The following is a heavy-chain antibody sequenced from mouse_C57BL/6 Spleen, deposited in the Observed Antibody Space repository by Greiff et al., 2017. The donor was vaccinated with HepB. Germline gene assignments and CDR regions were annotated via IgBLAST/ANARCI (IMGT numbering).Heavy chain of an antibody. CDR2: IYPGGGYT. CDR1: GYTFTNYW. CDR3: ARREYDYEGYAMDY. Sequence: VQLQQSGAELVRPGTSVKMSCKASGYTFTNYWIGWAKQRPGHGLEWIGDIYPGGGYTNYNEKFKGKATLTADKSSSTAYMQFSSLTSEDSAIYYCARREYDYEGYAMDYWGQGTSVTVSS. V-gene: IGHV1-63*01. D-gene: IGHD2-4*01. J-gene: IGHJ4*01.